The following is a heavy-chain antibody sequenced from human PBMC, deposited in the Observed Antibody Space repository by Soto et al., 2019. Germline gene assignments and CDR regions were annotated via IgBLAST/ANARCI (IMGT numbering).Heavy chain of an antibody. Sequence: GGSLRLSCAASGFTFSSYAMSWVRQAPGKGLEWVSAISGSGGSTYYADSVKGRFTISRDNSKNTLYLQMNSLRAEDTAVYYCAKLYVLRYFDWLDAFDIWGQGTMVTVSS. CDR2: ISGSGGST. D-gene: IGHD3-9*01. CDR1: GFTFSSYA. CDR3: AKLYVLRYFDWLDAFDI. V-gene: IGHV3-23*01. J-gene: IGHJ3*02.